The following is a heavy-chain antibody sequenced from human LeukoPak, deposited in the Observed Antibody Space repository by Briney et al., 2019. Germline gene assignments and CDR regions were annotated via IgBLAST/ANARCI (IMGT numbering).Heavy chain of an antibody. Sequence: GGSLRLSCAASGFTFSSYSMNWVRQAPGKGLEWVSSISSSSSYIYYADSVKGRFTISRDNAKNSLYLQMNSLRAEDTAVYYCAKAVGYCSGGSCYSPYYYYYYMDVWGKGTTVTVSS. CDR3: AKAVGYCSGGSCYSPYYYYYYMDV. D-gene: IGHD2-15*01. J-gene: IGHJ6*03. V-gene: IGHV3-21*04. CDR2: ISSSSSYI. CDR1: GFTFSSYS.